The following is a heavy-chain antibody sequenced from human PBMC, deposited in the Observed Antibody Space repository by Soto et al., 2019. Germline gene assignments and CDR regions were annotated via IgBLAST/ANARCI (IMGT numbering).Heavy chain of an antibody. CDR2: FDPEDGET. V-gene: IGHV1-24*01. CDR1: GYTLTELS. CDR3: ATLGNDFWSGPNSWFDP. J-gene: IGHJ5*02. Sequence: ASVKVSCEASGYTLTELSMHWVRQAPGKGLEWMGGFDPEDGETIYAQKFQGRVTMTEATSTDTAYMELSSLSPEDTAVYYCATLGNDFWSGPNSWFDPWGQGTLVTVSS. D-gene: IGHD3-3*01.